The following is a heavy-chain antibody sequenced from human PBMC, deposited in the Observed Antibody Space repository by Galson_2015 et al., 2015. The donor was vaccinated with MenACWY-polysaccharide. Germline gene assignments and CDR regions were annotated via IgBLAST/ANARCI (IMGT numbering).Heavy chain of an antibody. CDR3: ARDVSAEEGAAPRGFDY. J-gene: IGHJ4*02. CDR1: GFTFTGYA. Sequence: SLKLSCKASGFTFTGYAMLWVRQAPGQSLECLSGINCSNGNMKYSQKFQGGVTITRDTSATAVYMQLSSLRSEDTAVYYCARDVSAEEGAAPRGFDYWGQGTLVTVSS. V-gene: IGHV1-3*01. CDR2: INCSNGNM. D-gene: IGHD1-26*01.